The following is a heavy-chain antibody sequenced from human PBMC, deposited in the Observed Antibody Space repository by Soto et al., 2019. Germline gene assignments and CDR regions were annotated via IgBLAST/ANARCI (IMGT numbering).Heavy chain of an antibody. V-gene: IGHV4-59*01. CDR3: ARANSSTWYKLEYKWFDP. CDR1: GASISDFY. D-gene: IGHD6-13*01. CDR2: MYYSETT. J-gene: IGHJ5*02. Sequence: LSLTCTASGASISDFYRSWIRQTPGKGLEWVGFMYYSETTKYNPSLKGRVNMSLDTSKNQVSLHLKSVTAADTAVYYCARANSSTWYKLEYKWFDPWGQGTLVTVSS.